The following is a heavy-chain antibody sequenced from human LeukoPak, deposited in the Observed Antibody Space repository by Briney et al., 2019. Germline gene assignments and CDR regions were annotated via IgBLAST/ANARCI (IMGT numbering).Heavy chain of an antibody. CDR2: ISAYNGNT. D-gene: IGHD1-26*01. CDR1: GFTFTSYG. CDR3: ASDPLDYWATSSGSRRPAFDY. Sequence: ASVKVSCKASGFTFTSYGITWVRQAPGQGLEWMGWISAYNGNTQYAQNLQGRVTMTTDTSTNTAYMELRSLRSDDTAVYYCASDPLDYWATSSGSRRPAFDYWGQGTLVTVSS. V-gene: IGHV1-18*01. J-gene: IGHJ4*02.